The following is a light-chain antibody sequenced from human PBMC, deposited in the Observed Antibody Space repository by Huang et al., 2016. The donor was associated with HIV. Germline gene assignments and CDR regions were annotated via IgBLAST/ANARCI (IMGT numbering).Light chain of an antibody. Sequence: EIVLTQSPATLSLSPGERATLSCRASQSVNNYLAWYQQKPGQAPRLLIYDASNRATCIPARFSGSGSGTDFTLTISSLEPEDFAVYYCQHRSNWPLTFGGGTTVEIK. CDR3: QHRSNWPLT. CDR2: DAS. J-gene: IGKJ4*01. CDR1: QSVNNY. V-gene: IGKV3-11*01.